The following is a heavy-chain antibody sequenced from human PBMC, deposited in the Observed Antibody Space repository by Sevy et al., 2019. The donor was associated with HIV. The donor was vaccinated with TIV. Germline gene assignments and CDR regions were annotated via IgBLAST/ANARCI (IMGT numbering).Heavy chain of an antibody. V-gene: IGHV3-23*01. Sequence: GGSLRLSCAASGFTFSKYSMSWVRQPPGKGVEWVSTLSFGCGEINYADSVKGRFTISSDNSKSSVYLQMNNLRPEDKAVYYCAREGCTKPHDYWGQGTLVTVSS. CDR2: LSFGCGEI. CDR1: GFTFSKYS. J-gene: IGHJ4*02. D-gene: IGHD2-8*01. CDR3: AREGCTKPHDY.